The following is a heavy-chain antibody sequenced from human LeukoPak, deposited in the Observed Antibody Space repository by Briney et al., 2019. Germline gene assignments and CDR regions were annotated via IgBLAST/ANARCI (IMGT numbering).Heavy chain of an antibody. CDR1: GYTFTSYG. J-gene: IGHJ3*02. Sequence: ASVKVSCKASGYTFTSYGISWVRQAPGQGLEWMGWISAYNGNTNYAQKFQGRVTITADESTSTAYMELSSLRSEDTAVYYCARDPTPITMIVVGAFDIWGQGTMVTVSS. CDR2: ISAYNGNT. CDR3: ARDPTPITMIVVGAFDI. V-gene: IGHV1-18*01. D-gene: IGHD3-22*01.